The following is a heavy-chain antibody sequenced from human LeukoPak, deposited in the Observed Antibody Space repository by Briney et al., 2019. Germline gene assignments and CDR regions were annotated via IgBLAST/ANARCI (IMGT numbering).Heavy chain of an antibody. V-gene: IGHV3-53*05. CDR3: AKDRGSGYLDY. CDR1: GSTVSSSY. Sequence: PGGSLRLSCAASGSTVSSSYMSWVRQAPGKGLEWVSVIYSGGSTYYADSVKGRFTISRDNSKNTLYLQMNSLRAEDTAVYYCAKDRGSGYLDYWGQGTLVTVSS. CDR2: IYSGGST. D-gene: IGHD6-19*01. J-gene: IGHJ4*02.